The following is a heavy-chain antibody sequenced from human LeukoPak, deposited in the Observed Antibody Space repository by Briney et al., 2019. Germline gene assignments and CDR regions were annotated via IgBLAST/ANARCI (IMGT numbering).Heavy chain of an antibody. J-gene: IGHJ4*02. CDR3: SRPSGGTPFKRFDY. CDR2: IYHSGST. Sequence: SETLSLTCAVSGGSISSGGYSWSWIRQPPGKGLEWIGYIYHSGSTYYNPSLKSRVTISVDRSKNQFSLKLSSVTAADTAVYYCSRPSGGTPFKRFDYWGQGTLVTVSS. V-gene: IGHV4-30-2*01. CDR1: GGSISSGGYS. D-gene: IGHD1-1*01.